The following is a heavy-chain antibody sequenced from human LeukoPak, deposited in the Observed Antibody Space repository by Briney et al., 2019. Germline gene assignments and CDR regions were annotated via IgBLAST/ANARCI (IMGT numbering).Heavy chain of an antibody. J-gene: IGHJ5*02. CDR1: GGSFSGYY. CDR3: ARTRWFGSNWFDP. D-gene: IGHD3-10*01. CDR2: INHSGST. Sequence: KPSETLSLTCAVYGGSFSGYYWSWIRQPPGKGLEWIGEINHSGSTNYNPSLKSRVTISVDTSKNQFSLKLSSVTAADTAVYYCARTRWFGSNWFDPWGQGTLVTVS. V-gene: IGHV4-34*01.